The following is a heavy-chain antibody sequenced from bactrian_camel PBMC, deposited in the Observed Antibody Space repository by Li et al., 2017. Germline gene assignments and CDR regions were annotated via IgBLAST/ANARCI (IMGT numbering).Heavy chain of an antibody. CDR2: IDSDGST. CDR1: PYSSHC. J-gene: IGHJ4*01. D-gene: IGHD3*01. V-gene: IGHV3S57*01. CDR3: AASSWRLCSAQPLNKNVYNA. Sequence: HVQLVESGGGSAQAGGSLRLSCEAVPYSSHCMGWLRQAPGKEREGVAAIDSDGSTIYADSVKGRFTIAKDNAKNSLYLQMNSLTPEDTAMYYCAASSWRLCSAQPLNKNVYNAWGQGTQVTVS.